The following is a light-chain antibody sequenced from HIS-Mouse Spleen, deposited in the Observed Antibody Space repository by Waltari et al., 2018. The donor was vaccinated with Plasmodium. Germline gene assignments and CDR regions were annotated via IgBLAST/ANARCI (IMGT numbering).Light chain of an antibody. J-gene: IGLJ3*02. Sequence: QSALTQPASVSGSPGQSRTISCPATSSDVGSYNLFSWYQQHPGKAPKLMIYEGSKRPSGVSNRFSGSKSGNTASLTISGLQAEDEADYYCCSYAGSSTWVFGGGTKLTVL. CDR2: EGS. CDR3: CSYAGSSTWV. V-gene: IGLV2-23*01. CDR1: SSDVGSYNL.